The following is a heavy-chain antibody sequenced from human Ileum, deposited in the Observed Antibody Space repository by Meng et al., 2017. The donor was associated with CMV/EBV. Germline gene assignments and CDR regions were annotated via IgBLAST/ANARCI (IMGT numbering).Heavy chain of an antibody. Sequence: SGFMFSDNYSDWVRQAPGKGLEWVGRSRKKTSSYTTEYDESVKGRCSISRDESNNSLYLQMNSLKSDDTAVYYCATFSGSGSSDPEYWGQGTLVTVSS. V-gene: IGHV3-72*01. CDR2: SRKKTSSYTT. CDR3: ATFSGSGSSDPEY. J-gene: IGHJ4*02. D-gene: IGHD3-10*01. CDR1: GFMFSDNY.